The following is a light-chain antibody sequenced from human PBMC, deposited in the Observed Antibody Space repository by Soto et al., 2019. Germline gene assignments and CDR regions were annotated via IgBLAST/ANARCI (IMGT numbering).Light chain of an antibody. CDR2: GTS. Sequence: EIVLTQSPATLSVSPGERAALSCRASQSVSNNLAWYQQKPGQSPRLLIYGTSTRATGVPARFSGSGSGTEFTLSISSLQSEDFAVYYCHQYNFWPSFGQGTKVDI. CDR3: HQYNFWPS. J-gene: IGKJ1*01. CDR1: QSVSNN. V-gene: IGKV3-15*01.